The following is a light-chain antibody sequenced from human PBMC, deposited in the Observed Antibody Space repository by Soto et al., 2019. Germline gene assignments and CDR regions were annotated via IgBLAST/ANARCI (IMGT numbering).Light chain of an antibody. V-gene: IGLV2-14*01. CDR3: SSYTSDRTLV. Sequence: QSVLTQPASVSGSPGQSITISCTGTSSDVGGYKYVSWYQQHPGKAPKLMIYDVSNRPSGVSNRFSGSKSGNTASLTISGLQAEDEADYYCSSYTSDRTLVFGTGTKVTVL. J-gene: IGLJ1*01. CDR2: DVS. CDR1: SSDVGGYKY.